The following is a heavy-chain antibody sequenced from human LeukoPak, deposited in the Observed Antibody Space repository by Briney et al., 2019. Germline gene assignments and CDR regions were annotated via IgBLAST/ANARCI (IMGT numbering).Heavy chain of an antibody. Sequence: GGSLRLSCAASGFTFSSYSMNWVRQAPGKGLEWVSSISSSSSYTYHADSVKGRFTISRDNAKNSLYLQMNSLRAEDTAVYYCAREVVGATGEYWGQGTLVTVSS. CDR3: AREVVGATGEY. CDR2: ISSSSSYT. D-gene: IGHD1-26*01. J-gene: IGHJ4*02. V-gene: IGHV3-21*01. CDR1: GFTFSSYS.